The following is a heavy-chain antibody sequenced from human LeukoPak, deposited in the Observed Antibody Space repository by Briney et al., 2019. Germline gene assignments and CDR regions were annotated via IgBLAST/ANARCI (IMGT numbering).Heavy chain of an antibody. CDR3: ARGGSYPLDY. Sequence: KLSQTLSLTCAISGDSVSSNSAAWNWIRQSPSRGLEWLGRTYYRSKWYSGYAMSVKSRITIKPDTSKNQFSLQLNSVTPEDTAVYYCARGGSYPLDYRGQGTLVTVSS. V-gene: IGHV6-1*01. D-gene: IGHD1-26*01. CDR2: TYYRSKWYS. CDR1: GDSVSSNSAA. J-gene: IGHJ4*02.